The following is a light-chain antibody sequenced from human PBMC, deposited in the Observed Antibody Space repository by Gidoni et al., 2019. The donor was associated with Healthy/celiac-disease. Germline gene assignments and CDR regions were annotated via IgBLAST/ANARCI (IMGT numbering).Light chain of an antibody. V-gene: IGKV1-39*01. CDR2: AAS. J-gene: IGKJ2*01. Sequence: DIQMTQSPSSLSASVGDSVTITCRASQSISSYLNWYQQKPGKAPKLLIYAASSLQSGVPSMFSGSGAGTDFTLTISSLQPEDFATYYCQQSYSTPDTFGQGTKLEIK. CDR3: QQSYSTPDT. CDR1: QSISSY.